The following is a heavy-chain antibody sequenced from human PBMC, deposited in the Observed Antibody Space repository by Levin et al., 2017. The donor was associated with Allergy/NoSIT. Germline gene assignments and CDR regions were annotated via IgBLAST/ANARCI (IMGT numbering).Heavy chain of an antibody. CDR2: IYPGDSDT. CDR1: GYSFTSYW. V-gene: IGHV5-51*01. D-gene: IGHD2-15*01. CDR3: ARRGGGYCSGGSCYSVGGVVLDY. J-gene: IGHJ4*02. Sequence: GESLKISCKGSGYSFTSYWIGWVRQMPGKGLEWMGIIYPGDSDTRYSPSFQGQVTISADKSISTAYLQWSSLKASDTAMYYCARRGGGYCSGGSCYSVGGVVLDYWGQGTLVTVSS.